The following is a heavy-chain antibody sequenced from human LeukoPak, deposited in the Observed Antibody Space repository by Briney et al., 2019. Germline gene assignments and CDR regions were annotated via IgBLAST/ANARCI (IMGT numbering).Heavy chain of an antibody. CDR3: ARGGDYGDYGDWFDP. V-gene: IGHV1-18*01. CDR2: ISAYNGNT. Sequence: ASVKVSCKASGYTFTSYGISWVRQAPGQGGEGMGCISAYNGNTNYAQKLQGRVTMPTATSTSTAYMELRSLRSDDTAVYYCARGGDYGDYGDWFDPWGQGTLVTVSS. J-gene: IGHJ5*02. CDR1: GYTFTSYG. D-gene: IGHD4-17*01.